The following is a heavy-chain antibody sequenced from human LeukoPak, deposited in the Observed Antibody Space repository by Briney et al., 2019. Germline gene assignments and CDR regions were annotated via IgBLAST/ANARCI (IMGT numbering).Heavy chain of an antibody. CDR2: INHSGST. CDR1: GGSFSGYY. CDR3: ARAPLYHYDSSGYLFDY. Sequence: SETLSLTCAVYGGSFSGYYWSWLRQPPGKGLEWSGEINHSGSTNYNPSLKSRVTISVDTSKNQFSLKLSSVTAADTAIYYCARAPLYHYDSSGYLFDYWGQGTLVTVSS. D-gene: IGHD3-22*01. J-gene: IGHJ4*02. V-gene: IGHV4-34*01.